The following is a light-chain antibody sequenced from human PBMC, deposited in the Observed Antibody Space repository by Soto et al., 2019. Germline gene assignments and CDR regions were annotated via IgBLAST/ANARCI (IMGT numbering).Light chain of an antibody. CDR1: SSDVGGYNY. J-gene: IGLJ2*01. Sequence: QSVLTQPASVSGSPGQSITISCTGTSSDVGGYNYVSWYQQHPGKAPKLVIYEVTKRPSGVSNRFSGSKSGNTASLTISGLQAEDETDYYCSSYTSTNRVVFGGGTKVTVL. CDR3: SSYTSTNRVV. V-gene: IGLV2-14*01. CDR2: EVT.